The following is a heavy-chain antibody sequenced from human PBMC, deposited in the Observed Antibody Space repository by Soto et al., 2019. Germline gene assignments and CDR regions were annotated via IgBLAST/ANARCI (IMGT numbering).Heavy chain of an antibody. D-gene: IGHD3-16*02. CDR3: ARVGGDYDYVWGSYRTSQSPLRSFDY. CDR2: INHSGST. CDR1: GGSFSGYY. V-gene: IGHV4-34*01. Sequence: SETLSLTCAVYGGSFSGYYWSWIRQPPGKGLEWIGEINHSGSTNYNPSLKSRVTISVDTSKNQFSLKLSSVTAADTAVYYCARVGGDYDYVWGSYRTSQSPLRSFDYWGQGTLVTVSS. J-gene: IGHJ4*02.